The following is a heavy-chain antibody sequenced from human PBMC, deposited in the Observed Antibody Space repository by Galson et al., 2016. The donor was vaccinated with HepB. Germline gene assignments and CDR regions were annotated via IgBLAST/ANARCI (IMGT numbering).Heavy chain of an antibody. V-gene: IGHV3-21*01. CDR3: ARDGIAAAGIYYYGMDF. Sequence: SLRLSCAVSEFRLSFYSMNWVRQAPGKGLEWVSSISSSSSYMYYADSVTGRFTISRDNAKNSLYLQMNSLRAEDTAVYYCARDGIAAAGIYYYGMDFWGQGTLVTVSS. CDR2: ISSSSSYM. CDR1: EFRLSFYS. J-gene: IGHJ6*02. D-gene: IGHD6-13*01.